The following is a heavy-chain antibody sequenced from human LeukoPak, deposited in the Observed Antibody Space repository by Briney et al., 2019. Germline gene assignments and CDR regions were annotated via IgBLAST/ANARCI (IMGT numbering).Heavy chain of an antibody. V-gene: IGHV4-30-4*07. D-gene: IGHD4-17*01. J-gene: IGHJ2*01. CDR3: ARYYGDYVGWYFDL. CDR2: IYYTGNT. CDR1: GGSISSGGYS. Sequence: PSVTLSLTCAVSGGSISSGGYSWSWIRQPPGNGMEWIAYIYYTGNTYFNPSLKSRVTISVDTSKNQFSLKLSSVTAADTAVYYCARYYGDYVGWYFDLWGRGTLVTVSS.